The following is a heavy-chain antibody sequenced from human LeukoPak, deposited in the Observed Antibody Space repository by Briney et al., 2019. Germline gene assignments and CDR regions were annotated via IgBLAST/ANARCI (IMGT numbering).Heavy chain of an antibody. CDR2: INHSGST. Sequence: PSETLSLTCAVYGGSFSGYYWSWIRQPPGKGLEWIGEINHSGSTNYNPSLKSRVTISVDTSKNQFSLKLSSVTAADTAVYYCARGRKVRGARPYYFDYWGQGTLVTVSS. CDR1: GGSFSGYY. CDR3: ARGRKVRGARPYYFDY. V-gene: IGHV4-34*01. D-gene: IGHD3-10*01. J-gene: IGHJ4*02.